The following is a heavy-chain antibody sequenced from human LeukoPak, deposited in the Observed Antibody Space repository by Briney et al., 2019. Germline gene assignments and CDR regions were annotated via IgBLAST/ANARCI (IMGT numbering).Heavy chain of an antibody. Sequence: ASVEVSCQVSGYTFTDYYMHWVQQAPGKGLEWMGLVDPEDGETIYAEKFQGRVTITADTSTDTAYMELSSLRSEDTAVYYCATLSKAADYWGQGTLVTVSS. V-gene: IGHV1-69-2*01. CDR1: GYTFTDYY. CDR3: ATLSKAADY. CDR2: VDPEDGET. D-gene: IGHD6-25*01. J-gene: IGHJ4*02.